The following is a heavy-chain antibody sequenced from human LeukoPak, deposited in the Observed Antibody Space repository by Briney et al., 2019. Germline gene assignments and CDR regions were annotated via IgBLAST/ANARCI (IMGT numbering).Heavy chain of an antibody. Sequence: PSETLSLTCSVSGGSITSYYWGWIRQPPGKGLEWIGNIFYSGSTYYSPSLRSRVTISLDTSRNQFSLKLNSVTAADTAVYYCAKSNGYGLVDIWGQGTMVTVSS. J-gene: IGHJ3*02. CDR2: IFYSGST. CDR3: AKSNGYGLVDI. D-gene: IGHD3-10*01. CDR1: GGSITSYY. V-gene: IGHV4-39*07.